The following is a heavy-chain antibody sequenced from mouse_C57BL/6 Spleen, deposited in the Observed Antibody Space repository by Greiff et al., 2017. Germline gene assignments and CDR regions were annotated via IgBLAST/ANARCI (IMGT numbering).Heavy chain of an antibody. CDR3: TTHYGNYYAMDY. D-gene: IGHD2-1*01. CDR1: GFNIKDDY. Sequence: EVQLQQSGAELVRPGASVKLSCTASGFNIKDDYMHWVKQRPEQGLEWIGWIDPENGDTEYASKFQGKATITADTSSNTAYLQLSSLTSEDTAVYYCTTHYGNYYAMDYWGQGTSVTVSS. J-gene: IGHJ4*01. CDR2: IDPENGDT. V-gene: IGHV14-4*01.